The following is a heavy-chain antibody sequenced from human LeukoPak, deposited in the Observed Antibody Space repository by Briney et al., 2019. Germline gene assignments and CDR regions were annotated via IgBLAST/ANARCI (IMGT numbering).Heavy chain of an antibody. CDR2: ISYDGSNK. Sequence: PGGSLRLSCAASGFTFSCYGMHWVRKAPGKGLVWVAVISYDGSNKYYADSVKGRFTISRDKSKNTLYLQMNSLRAEDTAVYYCAKDQLLYDNIASPFDYWGQGTLVTVSS. V-gene: IGHV3-30*18. CDR1: GFTFSCYG. D-gene: IGHD3-9*01. J-gene: IGHJ4*02. CDR3: AKDQLLYDNIASPFDY.